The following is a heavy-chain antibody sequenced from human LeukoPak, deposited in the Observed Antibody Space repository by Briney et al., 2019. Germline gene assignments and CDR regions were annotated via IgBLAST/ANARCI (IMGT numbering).Heavy chain of an antibody. V-gene: IGHV1-8*02. Sequence: ASVKVSCKASGYTFTGSYINWVRQATGQGPEWMGWMNPKSGNTGYAQKFQGRVTMTRNTSISTAYMELSSLRSDDTAVYYCARDQDIVVVVAALRQREMGGFDPWGQGTLVTVSS. CDR2: MNPKSGNT. CDR1: GYTFTGSY. D-gene: IGHD2-15*01. J-gene: IGHJ5*02. CDR3: ARDQDIVVVVAALRQREMGGFDP.